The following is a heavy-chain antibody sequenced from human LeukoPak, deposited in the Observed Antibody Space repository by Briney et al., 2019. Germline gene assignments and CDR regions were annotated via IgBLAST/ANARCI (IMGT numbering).Heavy chain of an antibody. CDR2: ISSSSSYI. CDR1: GFTFSGYS. V-gene: IGHV3-21*01. Sequence: GGSLRLSCAASGFTFSGYSMNWVRQAPGKGLEWVSSISSSSSYIYYADSGRGRFPISRDNAKNSLYLQMNSLRAEDTAVYYCARDYGSGSYDYYGMDVWGKGTTVTVSS. CDR3: ARDYGSGSYDYYGMDV. D-gene: IGHD3-10*01. J-gene: IGHJ6*04.